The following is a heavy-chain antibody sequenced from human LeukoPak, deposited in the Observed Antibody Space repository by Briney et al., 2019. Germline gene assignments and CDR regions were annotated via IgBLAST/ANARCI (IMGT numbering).Heavy chain of an antibody. CDR3: ARLLGVAARPGEAGPNY. CDR1: GGPFSSSSNN. V-gene: IGHV4-39*01. Sequence: PSETLSLPCTASGGPFSSSSNNWGGIAHPPGKGLGGIGRIYYSGSTYYNPSLKSRVTISVDTSKNQFSLKLSSVTAADTAVYYCARLLGVAARPGEAGPNYWGQGTLVTVSS. CDR2: IYYSGST. D-gene: IGHD6-6*01. J-gene: IGHJ4*02.